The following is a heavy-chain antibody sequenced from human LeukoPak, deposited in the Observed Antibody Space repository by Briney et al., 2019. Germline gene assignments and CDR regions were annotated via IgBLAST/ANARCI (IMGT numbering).Heavy chain of an antibody. CDR3: ARDRVPSTFEGWLDP. Sequence: AGGSLRLSCAASGFTFSSYAMNWVRQAPGKGLEWVSSIDTSSSSMFYADSVKGRFTISRDNAKSSLYLQMNSLRAEDTAVYFCARDRVPSTFEGWLDPWGQGTLVTVSS. V-gene: IGHV3-21*06. J-gene: IGHJ5*02. CDR1: GFTFSSYA. D-gene: IGHD5/OR15-5a*01. CDR2: IDTSSSSM.